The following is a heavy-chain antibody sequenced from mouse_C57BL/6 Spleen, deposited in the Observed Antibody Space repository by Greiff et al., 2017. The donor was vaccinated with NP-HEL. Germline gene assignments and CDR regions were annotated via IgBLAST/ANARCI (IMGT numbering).Heavy chain of an antibody. Sequence: QVHVKQSGAELVRPGTSVKVSCKASGYAFTNYLIEWVKQRPGQGLEWIGVINPGSGGTNYNEKFKGKATLTADKSSSTAYMQLSSLTSEDSAVYFCAREGFYELFAYWGQGTLVTVSA. CDR1: GYAFTNYL. J-gene: IGHJ3*01. CDR2: INPGSGGT. D-gene: IGHD2-3*01. CDR3: AREGFYELFAY. V-gene: IGHV1-54*01.